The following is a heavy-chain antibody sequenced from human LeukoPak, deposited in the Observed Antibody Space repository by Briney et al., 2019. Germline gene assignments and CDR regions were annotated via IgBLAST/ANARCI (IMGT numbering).Heavy chain of an antibody. CDR1: GGSISSSSYY. V-gene: IGHV4-39*01. CDR3: ARQGPYDYVWGSYPPFDY. D-gene: IGHD3-16*02. Sequence: PSETLSLTCTVSGGSISSSSYYWGWIRQPPGKGLEWIGSIYCSGSTYYNPSLKSRVTISVDTSKNQFSLKLSSVTAADTAVYYCARQGPYDYVWGSYPPFDYWGQGTLVTVSS. J-gene: IGHJ4*02. CDR2: IYCSGST.